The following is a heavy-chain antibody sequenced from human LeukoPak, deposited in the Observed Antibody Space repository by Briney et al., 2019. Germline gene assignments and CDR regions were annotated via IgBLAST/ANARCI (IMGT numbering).Heavy chain of an antibody. CDR3: ASSGSYRFDY. CDR1: GISFRSYG. CDR2: ITASGTAM. J-gene: IGHJ4*02. Sequence: GGSLRLSCAASGISFRSYGMHWVRQAPGKGLEWVSHITASGTAMFYADSVKGRFTISRDNAKNSLYLQMNSLRDEDTAVYYCASSGSYRFDYWGQGTLVTVSS. D-gene: IGHD1-26*01. V-gene: IGHV3-48*02.